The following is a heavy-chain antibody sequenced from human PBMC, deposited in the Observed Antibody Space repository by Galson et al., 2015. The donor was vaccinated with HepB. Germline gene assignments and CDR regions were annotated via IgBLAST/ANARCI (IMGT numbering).Heavy chain of an antibody. J-gene: IGHJ4*02. CDR1: GYTFTSYD. Sequence: SVKVSCKASGYTFTSYDINWVRQAPGKGLEWMGGFDPEDGETIYAQKFQGRVTMTEDTSTDTAYMELSSLRSEDTAVYYCATGGITIFGVVIMPLGYWGQGTLVTVSS. CDR2: FDPEDGET. V-gene: IGHV1-24*01. CDR3: ATGGITIFGVVIMPLGY. D-gene: IGHD3-3*01.